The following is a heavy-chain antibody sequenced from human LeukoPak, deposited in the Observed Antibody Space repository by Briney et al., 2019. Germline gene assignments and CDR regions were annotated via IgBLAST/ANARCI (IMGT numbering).Heavy chain of an antibody. V-gene: IGHV4-4*07. Sequence: KTSEILSLTCGVAGGSINNYDRTWIRQPAWKGLEWIERIYASGSVKYNPSLMSRLTMSVDMSKNQFSLRLTSVTATDTATYYCARVGLSAANNPFHFDYWGQGTQVIVSS. J-gene: IGHJ4*02. CDR1: GGSINNYD. CDR2: IYASGSV. D-gene: IGHD6-13*01. CDR3: ARVGLSAANNPFHFDY.